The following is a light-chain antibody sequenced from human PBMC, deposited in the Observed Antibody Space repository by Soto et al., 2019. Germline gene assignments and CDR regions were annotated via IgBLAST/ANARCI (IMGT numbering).Light chain of an antibody. Sequence: DIQMTQSPPTLSASVGDRVTISCRASESITNWLAWYQHKPGKAPKHLIYKASSLESGVPSRFSGSGSGTEFTLTISSLQPDDFATYYCQQYKSPPWTFGQGTKVEIK. V-gene: IGKV1-5*03. CDR2: KAS. CDR1: ESITNW. J-gene: IGKJ1*01. CDR3: QQYKSPPWT.